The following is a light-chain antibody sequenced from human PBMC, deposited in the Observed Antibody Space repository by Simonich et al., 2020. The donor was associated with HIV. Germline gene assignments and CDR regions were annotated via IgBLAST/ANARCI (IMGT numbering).Light chain of an antibody. J-gene: IGKJ3*01. V-gene: IGKV2-28*01. CDR2: LGS. CDR3: MQARQTPFT. Sequence: DIVMTQSPLSLPVTPGEPASISCRSSQSLLSSNGSNYLDWYRQKPGQSPQLLIYLGSNRASGVPDRFSGSGSGTDFTLKISRVEAEDVGVYYCMQARQTPFTFGPGTKVDIK. CDR1: QSLLSSNGSNY.